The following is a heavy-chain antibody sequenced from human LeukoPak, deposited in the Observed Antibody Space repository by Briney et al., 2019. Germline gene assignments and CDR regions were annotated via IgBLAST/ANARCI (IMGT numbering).Heavy chain of an antibody. V-gene: IGHV1-46*01. CDR3: ARDWGIQQWPPSYFDY. Sequence: ASVKVSCKASGYTFTNYYMHWVRQAPGQGLEWMGIIDPSGGSTTYAQKFQGRVTMTRDTSTSTVYMELTSLRSEDTAMYYCARDWGIQQWPPSYFDYWGQGTLVTISS. CDR1: GYTFTNYY. CDR2: IDPSGGST. J-gene: IGHJ4*02. D-gene: IGHD5-18*01.